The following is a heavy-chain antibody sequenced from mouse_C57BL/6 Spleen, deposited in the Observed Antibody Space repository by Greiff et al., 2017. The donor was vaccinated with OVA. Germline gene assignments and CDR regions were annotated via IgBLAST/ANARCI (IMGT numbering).Heavy chain of an antibody. CDR3: ARVGYGNYVIDY. V-gene: IGHV1-55*01. D-gene: IGHD2-10*02. J-gene: IGHJ2*01. CDR2: IYPGSGST. Sequence: QVQLQQPGAELVKPGASVKMSCKASGYTFTSYWITWVKQRPGQGLEWIGDIYPGSGSTNYNEKFTSKATLTVDTSSSTAYMQLSSLTSEDSAVYYCARVGYGNYVIDYWGQGTTLTVSS. CDR1: GYTFTSYW.